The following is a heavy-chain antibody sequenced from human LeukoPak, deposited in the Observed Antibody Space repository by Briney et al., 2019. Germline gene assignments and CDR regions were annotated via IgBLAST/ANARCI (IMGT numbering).Heavy chain of an antibody. J-gene: IGHJ5*02. D-gene: IGHD5-12*01. CDR1: GGSFSGYY. Sequence: PSETLSLTCAVYGGSFSGYYWSWIRHPPGKGLEWIGEINHSGSTNYNPSLKSRVTISVDTSKNQFSLKLSSVTAADTAVYYCARVKGQRGYSGYAGLGWFDPWGQGTLVTVSS. V-gene: IGHV4-34*01. CDR3: ARVKGQRGYSGYAGLGWFDP. CDR2: INHSGST.